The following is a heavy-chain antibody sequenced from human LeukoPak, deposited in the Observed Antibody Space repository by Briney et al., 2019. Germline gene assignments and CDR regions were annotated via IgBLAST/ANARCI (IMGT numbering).Heavy chain of an antibody. D-gene: IGHD2-2*01. CDR2: MNPNSGNT. V-gene: IGHV1-8*01. CDR3: ARAGYCSSTSCPTGGKNWFEP. Sequence: ASVNVSCKASGYTFTSYDINWVRQATGQGLEWMGWMNPNSGNTGYPQKFQGRVTMTRNTSISTAYMELSSMRSEDTAVYYCARAGYCSSTSCPTGGKNWFEPWGQGTLVTVSS. CDR1: GYTFTSYD. J-gene: IGHJ5*02.